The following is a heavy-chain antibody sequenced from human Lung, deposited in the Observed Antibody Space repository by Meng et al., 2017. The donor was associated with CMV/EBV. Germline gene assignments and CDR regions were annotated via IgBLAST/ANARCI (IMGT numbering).Heavy chain of an antibody. J-gene: IGHJ4*02. CDR3: ASFPPPGKQWLVTDY. CDR2: IYHSGST. V-gene: IGHV4-4*02. CDR1: GGSISSSNW. D-gene: IGHD6-19*01. Sequence: QVQLEESAPGLVMPSGTLSLTCAVSGGSISSSNWWSWVRQPPGKGLEWIGEIYHSGSTNYNPSLKSRVTISVDKSKNQFSLKLSSVSAADTAVYYCASFPPPGKQWLVTDYWGQGTLVTVSS.